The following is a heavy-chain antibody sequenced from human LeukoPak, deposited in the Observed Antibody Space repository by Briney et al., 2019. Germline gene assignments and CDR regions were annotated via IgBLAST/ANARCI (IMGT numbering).Heavy chain of an antibody. Sequence: ASVKVSRKASGYTFTSYGISWVRQAPGQGLEWMGWISTYNGNTNYAREFQGRVTMTTDTSTSTAYMELRSLRSDDTAVYYCARDDCTSASCYLAYWGQGTLVTVSS. CDR2: ISTYNGNT. CDR1: GYTFTSYG. D-gene: IGHD2-2*01. J-gene: IGHJ4*02. V-gene: IGHV1-18*01. CDR3: ARDDCTSASCYLAY.